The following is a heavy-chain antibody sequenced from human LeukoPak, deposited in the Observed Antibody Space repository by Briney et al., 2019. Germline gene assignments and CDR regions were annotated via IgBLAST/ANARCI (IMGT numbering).Heavy chain of an antibody. J-gene: IGHJ4*02. Sequence: SETLSLTCTVSGGSISSYYWSWIRQPPGKGLEWIGEINHSGSTNYNPSLKSRVTISVDTSKNQFSLKLSSVTAADTAVYYCARGLMAGTLLNYWGQGTLVTVSS. D-gene: IGHD6-19*01. V-gene: IGHV4-34*01. CDR2: INHSGST. CDR1: GGSISSYY. CDR3: ARGLMAGTLLNY.